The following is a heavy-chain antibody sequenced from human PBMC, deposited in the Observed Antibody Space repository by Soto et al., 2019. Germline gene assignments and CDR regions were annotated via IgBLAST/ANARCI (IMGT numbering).Heavy chain of an antibody. D-gene: IGHD2-2*01. CDR2: FFYSGNT. V-gene: IGHV4-39*03. CDR1: GGSISSTSNY. CDR3: ALRRVAYADF. J-gene: IGHJ4*02. Sequence: SETLSLTXTISGGSISSTSNYWGWIRQPPGKGLEWIGSFFYSGNTYYNPSLKSRVTISVDTSKNTLYLHMNSLRAEDTAVYYCALRRVAYADFWGQGTRVTVSS.